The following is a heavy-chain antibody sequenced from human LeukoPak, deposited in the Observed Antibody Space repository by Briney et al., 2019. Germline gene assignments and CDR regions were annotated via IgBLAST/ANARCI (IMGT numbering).Heavy chain of an antibody. CDR3: ARSVSAAAGTDVFY. J-gene: IGHJ4*02. CDR1: GGSISSYY. Sequence: SETLSLTCTVSGGSISSYYWSWIRQPPGKGLEWIGYIYYSGSTSYNPSLKSRVTISVDTSKNQFSLKLSSVTAADTAVYYCARSVSAAAGTDVFYWGQGTLVTVSS. D-gene: IGHD6-13*01. CDR2: IYYSGST. V-gene: IGHV4-59*08.